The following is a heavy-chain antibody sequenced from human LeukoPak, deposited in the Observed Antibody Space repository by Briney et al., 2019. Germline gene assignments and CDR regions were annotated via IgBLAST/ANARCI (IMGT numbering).Heavy chain of an antibody. J-gene: IGHJ4*02. CDR2: INPNSGGT. CDR1: GYTFTGYY. D-gene: IGHD3-22*01. Sequence: ASVKVSCKASGYTFTGYYMHWVRQAPGQGLEWMGWINPNSGGTNYAQKFQGRVAMTRDTSISTAYMELSRLRSDDTAVYYCARAGDYCDSSGYPYWGQGTLVTVSS. CDR3: ARAGDYCDSSGYPY. V-gene: IGHV1-2*02.